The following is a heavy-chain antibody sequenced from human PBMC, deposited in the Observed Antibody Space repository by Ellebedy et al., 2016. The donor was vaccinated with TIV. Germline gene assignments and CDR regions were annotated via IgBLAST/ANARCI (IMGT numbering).Heavy chain of an antibody. Sequence: SGPTLVKPTQTLTLTCTFSGFSLSTGRLSVSWIRQPPGKALEWLARIDWDADKFYSTSLRTRLTISKDSSENQVVLTMTNMDPEDTATYYCARISGGWGFDYWGQGALVTVSS. CDR3: ARISGGWGFDY. D-gene: IGHD2-15*01. J-gene: IGHJ4*02. V-gene: IGHV2-70*17. CDR2: IDWDADK. CDR1: GFSLSTGRLS.